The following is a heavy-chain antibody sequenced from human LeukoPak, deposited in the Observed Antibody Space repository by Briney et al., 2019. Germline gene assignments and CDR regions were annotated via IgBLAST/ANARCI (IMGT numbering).Heavy chain of an antibody. CDR1: GLTVSSNY. CDR2: IYSGGSQ. Sequence: GGSLRLSCAASGLTVSSNYMTWVRQAPGKGLEWVSVIYSGGSQYYADSVKGRFSIPRDNSKNTVYLQMNGLRAEDTAVYYCARDRRYCSGDSCYSGVDYWGQGTLVTVSS. V-gene: IGHV3-53*01. J-gene: IGHJ4*02. CDR3: ARDRRYCSGDSCYSGVDY. D-gene: IGHD2-15*01.